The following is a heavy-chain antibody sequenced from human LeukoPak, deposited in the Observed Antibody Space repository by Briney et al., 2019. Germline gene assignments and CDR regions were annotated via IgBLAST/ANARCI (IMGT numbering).Heavy chain of an antibody. Sequence: SETLSLTCTVSGGSVSSGSYYWSWIRQPPGKGLEWIGYIHYSGSTNYNPSLKSRVTISVDTSKNQFSLKLSSVTAADTAVYYCAREGYCSGGTCSNWFDPWGQGTLVTVSS. CDR1: GGSVSSGSYY. CDR3: AREGYCSGGTCSNWFDP. J-gene: IGHJ5*02. D-gene: IGHD2-15*01. V-gene: IGHV4-61*01. CDR2: IHYSGST.